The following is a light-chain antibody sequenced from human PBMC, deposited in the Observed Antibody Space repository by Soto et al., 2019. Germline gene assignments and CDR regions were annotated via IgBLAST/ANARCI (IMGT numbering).Light chain of an antibody. CDR2: EVS. CDR1: SSDVGAYKY. V-gene: IGLV2-8*01. J-gene: IGLJ1*01. CDR3: SSYVGSNKLYV. Sequence: QSALTQPPSASGSPGQSVTISCTGTSSDVGAYKYVSWYQQHPGKAPKVMIYEVSKRLSGVPDRFSGSKSGNTACLTGSGLQAEDEADYYCSSYVGSNKLYVFGTGTKLTVL.